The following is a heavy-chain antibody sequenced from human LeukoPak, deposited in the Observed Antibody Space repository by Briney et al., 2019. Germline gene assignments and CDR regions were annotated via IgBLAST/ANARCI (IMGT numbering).Heavy chain of an antibody. V-gene: IGHV1-69*13. CDR2: IIPIFGTA. CDR3: ARSGSIAAAGTRYFQH. Sequence: GASVKVSCKASGGTFSSYAISRVRQAPGQGLEWMGGIIPIFGTANYAQKFQGRVTITADESTSTAYMGLSSLRSEDTAVYYCARSGSIAAAGTRYFQHWGQGTLVTVSS. D-gene: IGHD6-13*01. CDR1: GGTFSSYA. J-gene: IGHJ1*01.